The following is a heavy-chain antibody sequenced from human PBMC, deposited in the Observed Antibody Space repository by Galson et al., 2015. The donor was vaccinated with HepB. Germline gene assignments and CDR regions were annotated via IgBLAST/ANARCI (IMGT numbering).Heavy chain of an antibody. J-gene: IGHJ4*02. CDR1: GFTFSSYA. D-gene: IGHD2-2*01. V-gene: IGHV3-23*01. CDR3: AKGQTLGYCSSTSCYLVDY. CDR2: ISGSGGST. Sequence: SLRLSCAASGFTFSSYAMSWVRRAPGKGLEWVSAISGSGGSTYYADSVKGRFTISRDNSKNTLYLQMNSLRAEDTAVYYCAKGQTLGYCSSTSCYLVDYWGQGTLVTASS.